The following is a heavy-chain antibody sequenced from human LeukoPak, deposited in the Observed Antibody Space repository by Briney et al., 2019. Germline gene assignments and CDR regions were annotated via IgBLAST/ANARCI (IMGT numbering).Heavy chain of an antibody. CDR2: IYYSGST. J-gene: IGHJ6*02. V-gene: IGHV4-30-4*01. Sequence: PSETLSLTCTVSGGSISSGDYYWSWIRQPPGKGLEWIGYIYYSGSTYYNPSLKSRVTISVDTSKNQFSLKLSSVTAADTAVYYCASGYSYGYPYGMDVRGQGTTVTVSS. D-gene: IGHD5-18*01. CDR1: GGSISSGDYY. CDR3: ASGYSYGYPYGMDV.